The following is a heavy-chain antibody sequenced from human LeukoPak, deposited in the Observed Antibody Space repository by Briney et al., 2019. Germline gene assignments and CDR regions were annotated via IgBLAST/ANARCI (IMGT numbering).Heavy chain of an antibody. Sequence: TSQTLSLTCAVSGGSISSGGYSWSWIRQPPGKGLEWIGYIYHSGSTYYNPSLKSRVTISVDRSKNQFSLKLSSVTAADTAVYYCARLRPYSSSWSFFDYWGQGTLVTVSS. CDR3: ARLRPYSSSWSFFDY. V-gene: IGHV4-30-2*01. J-gene: IGHJ4*02. CDR1: GGSISSGGYS. D-gene: IGHD6-13*01. CDR2: IYHSGST.